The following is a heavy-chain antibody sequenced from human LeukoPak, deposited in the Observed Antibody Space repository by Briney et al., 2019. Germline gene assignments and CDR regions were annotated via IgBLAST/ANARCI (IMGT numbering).Heavy chain of an antibody. J-gene: IGHJ6*03. Sequence: SETLSLTCAVYGGSFSGYYWSWIRQPPGKGLEWIGEINHSGSTSYNPSLKSRVTISVDTSKNQFSLKLSSVPAADTAFYYCASQGHHGKIVGTTLSYFYMDVWGKGTTVTVSS. CDR3: ASQGHHGKIVGTTLSYFYMDV. CDR2: INHSGST. V-gene: IGHV4-34*01. CDR1: GGSFSGYY. D-gene: IGHD1-26*01.